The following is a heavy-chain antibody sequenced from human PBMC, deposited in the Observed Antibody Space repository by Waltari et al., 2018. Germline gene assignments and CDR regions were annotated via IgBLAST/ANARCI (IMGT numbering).Heavy chain of an antibody. J-gene: IGHJ6*03. Sequence: VQLVQSGGEVKTPGSSVKVSCKASGGSFGGYGISWVRQAPGQGLEWMGVIIPMFGITDFSQKFQDRLTITADESTNTAYMELNSLTSEDTAIYYCARHELGISQYYYNMYVWGQGTTVTISS. CDR3: ARHELGISQYYYNMYV. D-gene: IGHD7-27*01. V-gene: IGHV1-69*12. CDR2: IIPMFGIT. CDR1: GGSFGGYG.